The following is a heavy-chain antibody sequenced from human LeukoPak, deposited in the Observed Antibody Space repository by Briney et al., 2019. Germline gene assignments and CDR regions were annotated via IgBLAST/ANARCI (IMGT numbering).Heavy chain of an antibody. CDR3: ARDPLYGGIDLDL. CDR1: GFTFSSYW. Sequence: GGSLRLSCAASGFTFSSYWMSWVRQAPGKGLEWVANIKQDGSEKYYLDSVKGRFTISRDNAKNSMYLEMNSLRAEDAAVYYCARDPLYGGIDLDLWGQGTLVTVSS. V-gene: IGHV3-7*01. D-gene: IGHD4-23*01. J-gene: IGHJ5*02. CDR2: IKQDGSEK.